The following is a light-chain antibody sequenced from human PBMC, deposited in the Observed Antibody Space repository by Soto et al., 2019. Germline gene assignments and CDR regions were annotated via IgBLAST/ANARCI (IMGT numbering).Light chain of an antibody. CDR2: YDS. V-gene: IGLV3-21*04. CDR3: QVWVSSSDHNV. Sequence: SYELTQPPSVSVAPGKTARITCGGNNIGSKSVHWYQQKPGQAPVLVIYYDSDRPSGIPERFSGSNSGNTATLTISRVEAGHEADYYCQVWVSSSDHNVFGTGTKLTVL. CDR1: NIGSKS. J-gene: IGLJ1*01.